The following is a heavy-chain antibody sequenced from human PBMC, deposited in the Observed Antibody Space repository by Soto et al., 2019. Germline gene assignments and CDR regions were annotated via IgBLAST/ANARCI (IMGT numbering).Heavy chain of an antibody. J-gene: IGHJ4*02. CDR2: INAGNGNT. Sequence: ASVKVSCKASGYTFTSYAMHWVRQAPGQRLEWMGWINAGNGNTKYSQKFQGRVTITRDTSASTAYMELSSLRSEDTAVYYCARASPGYYDILTGLDYWGQGTLVTVSS. CDR1: GYTFTSYA. D-gene: IGHD3-9*01. CDR3: ARASPGYYDILTGLDY. V-gene: IGHV1-3*01.